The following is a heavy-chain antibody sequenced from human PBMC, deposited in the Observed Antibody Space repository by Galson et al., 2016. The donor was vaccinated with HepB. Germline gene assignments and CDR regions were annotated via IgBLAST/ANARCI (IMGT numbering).Heavy chain of an antibody. J-gene: IGHJ3*02. Sequence: SETLSLTCTVSGGSISSYYWSWIRQPPGKGLEWIGHIYYSGSTNYNPSLKSRVTISVDTSMNQFFLKLSSVTAADTAVYYCARDLSGWSASSLIDIWGQGTMVTVSS. CDR3: ARDLSGWSASSLIDI. D-gene: IGHD3-3*01. V-gene: IGHV4-59*01. CDR2: IYYSGST. CDR1: GGSISSYY.